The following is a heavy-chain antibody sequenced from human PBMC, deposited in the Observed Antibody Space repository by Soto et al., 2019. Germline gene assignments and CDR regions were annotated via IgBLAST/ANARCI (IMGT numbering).Heavy chain of an antibody. J-gene: IGHJ4*02. CDR1: GYTFSSYF. CDR3: ARDLAPVDS. V-gene: IGHV1-18*01. CDR2: ISAYNGNT. Sequence: QVQLVQSGAEVKKPGASVKVSCKASGYTFSSYFISWVRQAPGQGLEWMGWISAYNGNTNYAQNLQGRVTMTTDTATSTGYMELRSLRSDDTAVYYCARDLAPVDSWGKGTLVTVSS.